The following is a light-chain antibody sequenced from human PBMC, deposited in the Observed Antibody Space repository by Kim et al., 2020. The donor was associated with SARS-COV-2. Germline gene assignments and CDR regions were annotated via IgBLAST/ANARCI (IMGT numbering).Light chain of an antibody. CDR1: SSNIGAGYD. CDR2: G. Sequence: GAPGRRVTISCSGTSSNIGAGYDVHWYQQLPGMAPKLLINGPSGVPDRFSGSKSDTSASLTITDLQAGDEADYYCQSYDSSLSVVVFGAGTQLTVL. CDR3: QSYDSSLSVVV. J-gene: IGLJ2*01. V-gene: IGLV1-40*01.